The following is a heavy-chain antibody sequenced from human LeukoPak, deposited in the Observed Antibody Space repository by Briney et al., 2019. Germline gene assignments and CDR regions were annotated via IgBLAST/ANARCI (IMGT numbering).Heavy chain of an antibody. Sequence: SETLSLTCTVSGYSISSGYYWGWIRQPPGKGLEWIGSIYHSGSTYYNPSLKSRVTISVDTSKNQFSLKLSSVTAADTAVYYCAGDPRDYWGQGTLVTVSS. CDR3: AGDPRDY. CDR1: GYSISSGYY. CDR2: IYHSGST. J-gene: IGHJ4*02. V-gene: IGHV4-38-2*02.